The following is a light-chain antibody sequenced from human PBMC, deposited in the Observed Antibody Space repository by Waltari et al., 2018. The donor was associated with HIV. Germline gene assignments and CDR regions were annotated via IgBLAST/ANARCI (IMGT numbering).Light chain of an antibody. CDR2: AAS. CDR3: QQSYSTLRFT. CDR1: QSISSY. Sequence: DIQMTQSPSSLSASVGDRVTITCRASQSISSYLNWYKQKPGKAPKLLIYAASSLKSGVPSRFSGSGSGTDFSLTISSLQPEDFATYYCQQSYSTLRFTFGPGTKVDIK. J-gene: IGKJ3*01. V-gene: IGKV1-39*01.